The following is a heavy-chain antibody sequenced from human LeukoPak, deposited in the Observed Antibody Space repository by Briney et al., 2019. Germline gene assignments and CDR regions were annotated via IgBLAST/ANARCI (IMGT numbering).Heavy chain of an antibody. D-gene: IGHD4-23*01. CDR3: AKERSRSARYGGNPGDY. V-gene: IGHV3-11*04. J-gene: IGHJ4*02. Sequence: GGSLRLSCAASGFTFSDYYMSWIRQAPGKGLEWVSYISSSGSTIYYADSVKGRFTISRDNAKNSLYLQMNSLRAEDTAVYYCAKERSRSARYGGNPGDYWGQGTLVTVSS. CDR2: ISSSGSTI. CDR1: GFTFSDYY.